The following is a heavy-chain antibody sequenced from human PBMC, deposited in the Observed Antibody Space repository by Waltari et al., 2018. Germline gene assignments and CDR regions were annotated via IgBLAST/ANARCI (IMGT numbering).Heavy chain of an antibody. CDR3: ARGHNSAYEY. D-gene: IGHD5-18*01. Sequence: QVQLVQSGAEVKRHGASVGDSCKPAGYTFTDYHLHSVRQAPEQGLEWIGRYTPNPVGANFAQKFHGRVTMTRYTTSSTVYMELTTLRSDDTAVSYCARGHNSAYEYWGQGTLVTVSS. V-gene: IGHV1-2*06. J-gene: IGHJ1*01. CDR1: GYTFTDYH. CDR2: YTPNPVGA.